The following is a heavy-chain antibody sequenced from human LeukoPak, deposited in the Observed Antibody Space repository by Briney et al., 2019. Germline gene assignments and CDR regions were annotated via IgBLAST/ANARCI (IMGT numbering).Heavy chain of an antibody. V-gene: IGHV4-59*01. Sequence: SETLSLTCTVSGGSISSYYWSWIRQPPGKGLEWIGYIYYSGSTNYNPSLKSRVTISVDTSKNHFSLKLSSVTAADTAVYYCARVYYYDSSGYSHTFDYWGQGTLVTVSS. CDR3: ARVYYYDSSGYSHTFDY. CDR1: GGSISSYY. CDR2: IYYSGST. J-gene: IGHJ4*02. D-gene: IGHD3-22*01.